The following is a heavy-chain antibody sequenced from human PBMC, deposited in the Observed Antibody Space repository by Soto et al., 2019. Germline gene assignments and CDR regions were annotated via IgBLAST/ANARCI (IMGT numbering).Heavy chain of an antibody. CDR3: ASTYYTGSSGPFDY. D-gene: IGHD3-22*01. J-gene: IGHJ4*02. Sequence: QVQLQESGPGLVKPSQTLSLTCTVSGDSISSGGYYWSWIRQHPGKGLEWIGYIYYSGTTYYNPSHESRVTIPAATSENQFSMKVNSVTVADTAVYYCASTYYTGSSGPFDYWGQGTLVTVSS. V-gene: IGHV4-31*03. CDR2: IYYSGTT. CDR1: GDSISSGGYY.